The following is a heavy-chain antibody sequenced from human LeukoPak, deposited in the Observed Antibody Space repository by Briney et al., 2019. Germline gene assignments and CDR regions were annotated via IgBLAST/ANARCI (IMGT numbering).Heavy chain of an antibody. Sequence: PGRSPRLSCAASGFTFSSYAMHWVRQAPGKGLEWVAVISYDGSNKYYADSVKGRFTISRDNSKNTLYLQMNSLRAEDTAVYYCASISGIVGATRHNFDYWGQGTLVTVSS. CDR1: GFTFSSYA. CDR2: ISYDGSNK. V-gene: IGHV3-30-3*01. CDR3: ASISGIVGATRHNFDY. D-gene: IGHD1-26*01. J-gene: IGHJ4*02.